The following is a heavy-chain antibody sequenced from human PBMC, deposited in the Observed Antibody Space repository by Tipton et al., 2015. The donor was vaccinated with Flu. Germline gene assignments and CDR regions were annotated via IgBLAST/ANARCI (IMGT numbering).Heavy chain of an antibody. V-gene: IGHV4-59*11. CDR1: GGSISSHY. J-gene: IGHJ6*02. D-gene: IGHD4-11*01. CDR3: ARDYGNYGNGMDV. Sequence: TLSLTCTVSGGSISSHYWSRIRQPPGKGLEWIGYLSYSGSTNYKPSLKSRVTISVDTSKNQFSLKLSSVTAADTAVYYCARDYGNYGNGMDVWGQGTTVTVSS. CDR2: LSYSGST.